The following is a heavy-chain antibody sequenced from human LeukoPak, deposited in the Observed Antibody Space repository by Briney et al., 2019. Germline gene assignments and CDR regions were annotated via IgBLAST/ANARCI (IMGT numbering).Heavy chain of an antibody. CDR3: ATSGSGRSWDWFAP. Sequence: SVKVSCKASGGTFSSYPISWVRQAPGQGLEWMGGLTHIFRRTNYTQKFQERLIITTDESYSTAYMELRDLRSDDTALYYCATSGSGRSWDWFAPWGQGTLVIVSS. CDR1: GGTFSSYP. CDR2: LTHIFRRT. J-gene: IGHJ5*02. D-gene: IGHD3-10*01. V-gene: IGHV1-69*05.